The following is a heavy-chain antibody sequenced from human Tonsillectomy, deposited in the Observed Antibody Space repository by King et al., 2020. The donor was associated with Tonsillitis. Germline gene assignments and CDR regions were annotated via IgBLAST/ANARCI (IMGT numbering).Heavy chain of an antibody. J-gene: IGHJ4*02. Sequence: VQLVESGGGVVQPGRSLRVSCAASGFTFSRHAMHWVRQAPGKGLEWVAVTLYDGSDEYYADSVKGRFTISRDNSKNTLYLQMNSLRAEDTAVYFCARDPWGPPSVPDYWGQGTLVTVSS. D-gene: IGHD3-16*01. CDR2: TLYDGSDE. CDR3: ARDPWGPPSVPDY. V-gene: IGHV3-30-3*01. CDR1: GFTFSRHA.